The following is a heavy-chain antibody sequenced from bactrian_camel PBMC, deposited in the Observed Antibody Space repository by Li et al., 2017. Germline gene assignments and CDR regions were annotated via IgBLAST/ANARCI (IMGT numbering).Heavy chain of an antibody. CDR3: ATGYYSDHLPSTLP. CDR1: GFTFDDSE. D-gene: IGHD4*01. CDR2: IYPGGGTT. Sequence: HVQLVESGGGSVKAGGSLRLSCTRSGFTFDDSEMAWVRQAPGKELDWVSSIYPGGGTTSYAGSVKGRFTISRDNAKNTMYLQMNSLKSEDTALYYCATGYYSDHLPSTLPRGQGTQVTVS. V-gene: IGHV3-2*01. J-gene: IGHJ4*01.